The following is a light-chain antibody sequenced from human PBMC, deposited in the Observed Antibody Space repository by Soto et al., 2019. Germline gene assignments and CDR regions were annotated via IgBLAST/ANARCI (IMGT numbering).Light chain of an antibody. CDR1: SSDVGSYKF. CDR2: EVN. CDR3: CSFARSSTFAVV. V-gene: IGLV2-23*02. Sequence: QSALTQPASVSGSPGQSITISCTGTSSDVGSYKFVSWYQQNPGKAPKLMIYEVNKRPSGISFRFSGSKSGNTASLTISGLQAEDEADYYCCSFARSSTFAVVFGGGTKVTVL. J-gene: IGLJ2*01.